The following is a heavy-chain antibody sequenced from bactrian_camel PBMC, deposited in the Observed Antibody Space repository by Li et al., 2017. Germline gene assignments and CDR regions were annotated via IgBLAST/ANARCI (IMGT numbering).Heavy chain of an antibody. J-gene: IGHJ4*01. CDR1: GFSFSSYT. V-gene: IGHV3S40*01. Sequence: QLVESGGGLVQPGGSLRLSCAASGFSFSSYTMNWVRQAPGKGLEWVSSINSGGSLTYYADSVKGRFTISRDNAKNTVYLQLNSLKTEDMGMYYCAKAMSSLWDYDYWGQGTQVTVS. CDR2: INSGGSLT. CDR3: AKAMSSLWDYDY. D-gene: IGHD3*01.